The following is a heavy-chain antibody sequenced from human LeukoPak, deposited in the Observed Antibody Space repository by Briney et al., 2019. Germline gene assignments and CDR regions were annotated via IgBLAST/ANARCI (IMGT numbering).Heavy chain of an antibody. D-gene: IGHD3-22*01. V-gene: IGHV1-2*02. CDR1: GYTFTGYY. CDR2: INPNSGGT. CDR3: AREFSMGDSRADY. J-gene: IGHJ4*02. Sequence: ASVKVSCKASGYTFTGYYMHWVRQAPGQGREWMGWINPNSGGTNYAQKFQGRVTMTRDTSISTAYMELSRLRSDDTAVYYCAREFSMGDSRADYWGQGTLVTVSS.